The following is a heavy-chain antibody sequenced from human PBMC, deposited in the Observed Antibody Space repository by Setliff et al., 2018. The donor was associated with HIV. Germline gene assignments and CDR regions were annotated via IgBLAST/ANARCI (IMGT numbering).Heavy chain of an antibody. V-gene: IGHV4-4*08. CDR2: IYTSGSI. Sequence: TLSLTCTVSGGSISSYYWSWIRQPPGKGLEWIGHIYTSGSINYNPSLKSRVTISVDTSKNQFSLKLSSVTAADTAVYYCVRAGYCSSASCYFSGWFDPWGQGTLVTVSS. CDR1: GGSISSYY. J-gene: IGHJ5*02. CDR3: VRAGYCSSASCYFSGWFDP. D-gene: IGHD2-2*01.